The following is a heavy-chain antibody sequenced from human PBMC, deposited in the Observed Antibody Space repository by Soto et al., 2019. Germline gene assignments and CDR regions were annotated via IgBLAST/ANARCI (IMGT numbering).Heavy chain of an antibody. D-gene: IGHD3-22*01. CDR2: IYPGDSDT. CDR1: GYSFTSYW. CDR3: ARPSRSGYYEGDAFDI. J-gene: IGHJ3*02. V-gene: IGHV5-51*01. Sequence: GESLKISCKGSGYSFTSYWIGWVRQMPGKGLEWMGIIYPGDSDTRYSPSFQGQVTISADKSISTAYLQWSSLKASDTAMYYCARPSRSGYYEGDAFDIWGQGTMVTVSS.